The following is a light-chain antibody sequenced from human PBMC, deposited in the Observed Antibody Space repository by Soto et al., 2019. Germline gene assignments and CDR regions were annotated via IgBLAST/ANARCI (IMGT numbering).Light chain of an antibody. J-gene: IGKJ1*01. V-gene: IGKV3-20*01. CDR1: QSVSNSY. CDR2: GAS. CDR3: QQYVSSPWT. Sequence: EIVLTQSPGTLSLSPGERATLSCRASQSVSNSYLAWYQQKPGQAPRLLIYGASNRPTGIPDRFSGSGSGTDFTLTISRLEPEDFAVFYCQQYVSSPWTFGQGTKVDSK.